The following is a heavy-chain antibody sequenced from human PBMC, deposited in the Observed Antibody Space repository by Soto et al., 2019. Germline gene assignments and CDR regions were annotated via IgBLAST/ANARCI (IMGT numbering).Heavy chain of an antibody. CDR2: IYHSGST. CDR1: GYSISSGYY. V-gene: IGHV4-38-2*01. D-gene: IGHD6-6*01. CDR3: ARVDSSSGFDY. J-gene: IGHJ4*02. Sequence: KPSETLSLTCAVSGYSISSGYYWGWIRQPPGKGLEWIGSIYHSGSTYYNPSLKSRVTISVDTSKNQFSLRLTSVTAADTAVYYCARVDSSSGFDYWGQGTLVTVS.